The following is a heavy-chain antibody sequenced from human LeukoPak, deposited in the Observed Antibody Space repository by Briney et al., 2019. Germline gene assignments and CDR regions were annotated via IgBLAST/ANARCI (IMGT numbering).Heavy chain of an antibody. D-gene: IGHD5-12*01. Sequence: SETLSLTCTVSGGSISTYYWSWIRQPPGKGLEFIGYVYYDGSTNYNPSLKSRVTVSVDTSKNQFSLKLRTVTAADTAVYYCARWNSGYEDFDYWGQGTLVTVSS. J-gene: IGHJ4*02. CDR1: GGSISTYY. V-gene: IGHV4-59*08. CDR2: VYYDGST. CDR3: ARWNSGYEDFDY.